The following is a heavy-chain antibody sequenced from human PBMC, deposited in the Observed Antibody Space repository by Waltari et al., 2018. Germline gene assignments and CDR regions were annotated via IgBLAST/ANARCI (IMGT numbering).Heavy chain of an antibody. CDR1: GFNFGSYS. CDR3: ATWMVSHFYY. D-gene: IGHD2-8*01. Sequence: EVQLLESGGGLVQPGESLRLSCVASGFNFGSYSMRWVRQAQGKGVEGVSTIEGHLTNTHYADSVDGRFTISSDNSKNTLYLNMNSLRADDTAIYYCATWMVSHFYYWGQGTLVT. J-gene: IGHJ4*02. CDR2: IEGHLTNT. V-gene: IGHV3-23*01.